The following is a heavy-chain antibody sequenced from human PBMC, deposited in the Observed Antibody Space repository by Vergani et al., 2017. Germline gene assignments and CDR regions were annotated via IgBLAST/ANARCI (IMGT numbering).Heavy chain of an antibody. V-gene: IGHV2-70*12. D-gene: IGHD5-12*01. J-gene: IGHJ4*02. Sequence: QITLKESGPTRVRPTETLTLTCSFSGFSLATSGVGVSWIRQTPGKALEWLALIDWNDNKYFNTSLKIRLTISKDASKNQVVLTMTNMDPVDTATYYCARIRRRGRSGYDIFDFWGQGILVTVAS. CDR1: GFSLATSGVG. CDR3: ARIRRRGRSGYDIFDF. CDR2: IDWNDNK.